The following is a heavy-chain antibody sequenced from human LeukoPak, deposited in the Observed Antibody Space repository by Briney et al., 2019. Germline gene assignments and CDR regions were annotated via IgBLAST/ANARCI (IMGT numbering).Heavy chain of an antibody. J-gene: IGHJ4*02. CDR2: IIPIFGTE. CDR3: ARDLNPDYGDYVY. D-gene: IGHD4-17*01. V-gene: IGHV1-69*05. Sequence: GASVKVSCKASGGTFCSYAISWVRQAPGQGLEWMGRIIPIFGTENYAQKFQGRVTITTDESTSTAYMELSSLRSEDTAVYYCARDLNPDYGDYVYWGQGTLVTVSS. CDR1: GGTFCSYA.